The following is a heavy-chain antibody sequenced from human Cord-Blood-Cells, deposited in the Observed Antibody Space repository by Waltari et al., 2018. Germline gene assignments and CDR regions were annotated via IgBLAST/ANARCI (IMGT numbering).Heavy chain of an antibody. D-gene: IGHD7-27*01. J-gene: IGHJ4*02. Sequence: EVQLVQSGAAVKKPGESLKISCKGSGYSYTSYWIGWLRQMPVKGLEWMGIIYPGDSDTRYSPSFQGQVTISADKSISTAYLQWSSLKASDTAMYYCARAGTGDLRGFDYWGQGTLVTVSS. V-gene: IGHV5-51*03. CDR3: ARAGTGDLRGFDY. CDR2: IYPGDSDT. CDR1: GYSYTSYW.